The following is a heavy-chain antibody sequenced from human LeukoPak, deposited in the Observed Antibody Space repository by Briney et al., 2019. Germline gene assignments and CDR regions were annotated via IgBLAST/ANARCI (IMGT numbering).Heavy chain of an antibody. V-gene: IGHV3-53*01. CDR1: GFTVSSNY. CDR3: AREGSSAAFDY. CDR2: IYSGGST. D-gene: IGHD6-6*01. J-gene: IGHJ4*02. Sequence: GGSLRLSCAASGFTVSSNYMSWVRQAPGKGLEWVSVIYSGGSTYYADSVKGRFTISRDNSKNTLYLQMNSLRAEDTAVYYCAREGSSAAFDYWGQGTLVTVSS.